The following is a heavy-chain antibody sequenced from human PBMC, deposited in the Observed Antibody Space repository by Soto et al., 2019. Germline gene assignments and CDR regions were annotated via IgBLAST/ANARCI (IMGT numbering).Heavy chain of an antibody. CDR3: AKSAPMDAGDKYYYDF. V-gene: IGHV1-69*13. CDR1: GGTFSTFG. J-gene: IGHJ4*02. D-gene: IGHD4-17*01. CDR2: IIPFFGTA. Sequence: SVKVSCKASGGTFSTFGISWVRQAPGQGLEWMGGIIPFFGTARYSQKFEDRITITADESTNTVYMDLRSLTSEDTAIYYCAKSAPMDAGDKYYYDFWGPGALVTVSS.